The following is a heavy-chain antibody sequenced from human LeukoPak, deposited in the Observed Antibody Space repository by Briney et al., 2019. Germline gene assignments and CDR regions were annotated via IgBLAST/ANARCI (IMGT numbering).Heavy chain of an antibody. J-gene: IGHJ4*02. CDR2: IRYDGSNK. Sequence: GGSLRLSCAASGFTFSNYAMNWVRHAPGKGLEWVAFIRYDGSNKYYADSVKGRFTISRDNSKNTLYLQMNSLRVEDTAVYYCAKFDCWGQGTLVTVSS. V-gene: IGHV3-30*02. CDR3: AKFDC. CDR1: GFTFSNYA.